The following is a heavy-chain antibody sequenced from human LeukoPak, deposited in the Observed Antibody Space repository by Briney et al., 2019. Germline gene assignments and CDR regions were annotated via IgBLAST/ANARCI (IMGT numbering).Heavy chain of an antibody. CDR1: GGSISSSSYY. CDR3: ARESGAGVFDI. Sequence: SETLSLTCTVSGGSISSSSYYWGWIRQPPGKGLEWIGYIYYSGSTNYNPSLKSRVTISVDTSKNQFSLKLSSVTAADTAVYYCARESGAGVFDIWGQGTMVTVSS. V-gene: IGHV4-61*01. CDR2: IYYSGST. D-gene: IGHD1-1*01. J-gene: IGHJ3*02.